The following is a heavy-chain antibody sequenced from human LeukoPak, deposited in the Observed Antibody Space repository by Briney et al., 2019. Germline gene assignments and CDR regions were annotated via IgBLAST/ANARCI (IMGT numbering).Heavy chain of an antibody. D-gene: IGHD2/OR15-2a*01. CDR2: IKEDGTEK. V-gene: IGHV3-7*05. CDR1: GFTFSSYW. CDR3: ARGGGRHVEY. J-gene: IGHJ4*02. Sequence: PGGSLRLSCATSGFTFSSYWMSWVRKAPGKGLEWVANIKEDGTEKNSVDSVKGRFTTSRDNAKNSLYLQMNSLRAEDAAVYYCARGGGRHVEYWGQGNLVTVSS.